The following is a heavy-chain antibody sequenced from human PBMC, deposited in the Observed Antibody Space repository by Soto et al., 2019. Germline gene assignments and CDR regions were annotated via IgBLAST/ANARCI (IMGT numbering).Heavy chain of an antibody. Sequence: QVQLVQSGAEVKKPGASVKVSCKASGYTFTSYYMHWVRQAPGQGLEWMGIINPSGGSTSYAQKFQGRVTMTRDTSTSTVYMELSSLRSEDTAVYYCARDRGIVVGPAAIPVLVYGMDVW. CDR1: GYTFTSYY. CDR2: INPSGGST. V-gene: IGHV1-46*01. D-gene: IGHD2-2*02. CDR3: ARDRGIVVGPAAIPVLVYGMDV. J-gene: IGHJ6*01.